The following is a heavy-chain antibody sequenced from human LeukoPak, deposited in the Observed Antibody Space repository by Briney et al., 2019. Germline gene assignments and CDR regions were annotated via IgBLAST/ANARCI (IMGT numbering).Heavy chain of an antibody. CDR1: GFTFSSHS. V-gene: IGHV3-21*01. Sequence: GGSLRLSCAASGFTFSSHSMNWVRQAPGKGLEWVSFISSSGSYIYYADSVKGRFTISRDNAKNSLYLQMNSLRAENTTVYYCARDESSSWYVDCWGQGTLVTVSS. J-gene: IGHJ4*02. D-gene: IGHD6-6*01. CDR3: ARDESSSWYVDC. CDR2: ISSSGSYI.